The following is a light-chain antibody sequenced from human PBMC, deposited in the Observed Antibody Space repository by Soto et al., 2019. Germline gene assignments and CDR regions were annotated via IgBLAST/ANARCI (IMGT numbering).Light chain of an antibody. V-gene: IGLV2-14*01. CDR1: SSDVGGYNY. Sequence: QSALTQPASVSGSPGQSITISGTGTSSDVGGYNYVSWYQQHPGKAPKLMIYDVSHRPSGVSNRFSGSKSGNTASLTISGLQAEDEADYYCTSYTTSSTLVVFGGGTKVTVL. CDR3: TSYTTSSTLVV. J-gene: IGLJ2*01. CDR2: DVS.